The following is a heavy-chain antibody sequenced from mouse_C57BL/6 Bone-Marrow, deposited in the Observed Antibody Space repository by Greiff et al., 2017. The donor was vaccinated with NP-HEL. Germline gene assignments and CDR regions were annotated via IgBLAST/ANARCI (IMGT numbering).Heavy chain of an antibody. CDR1: GYSITSGYY. CDR2: ISYDGSN. J-gene: IGHJ4*01. CDR3: ARRGGDY. V-gene: IGHV3-6*01. Sequence: EVKLMESGPGLVKPSQSLSLTCSVTGYSITSGYYWNWIRQFPGNKLEWMGYISYDGSNNYNPSLKNRISITRDTSKNQFFLKLNSVTTEDTATYYCARRGGDYWGQGTSVTVSS.